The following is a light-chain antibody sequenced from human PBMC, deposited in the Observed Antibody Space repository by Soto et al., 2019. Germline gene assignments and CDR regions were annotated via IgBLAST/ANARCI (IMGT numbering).Light chain of an antibody. CDR1: QDIRNY. V-gene: IGKV1-27*01. CDR2: AAS. J-gene: IGKJ3*01. CDR3: QRYHSALLT. Sequence: DIQMTQSPSSLSASVGDRVTMTCRASQDIRNYVAWYQQKPGEVLKLLIYAASTLQSGVPARFSRGGFGTDFTLTISSLRPEDVATYYCQRYHSALLTFGPGTKVDLK.